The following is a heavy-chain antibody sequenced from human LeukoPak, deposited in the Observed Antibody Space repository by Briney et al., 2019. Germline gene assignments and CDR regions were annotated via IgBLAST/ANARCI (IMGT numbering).Heavy chain of an antibody. CDR2: INPNSGGT. Sequence: VASVKVSCKASGYTFTSYYMHWVRQAPGQGLEWMGWINPNSGGTNYAQKFQGRVTMTRDTSISTAYMELSRLRSDDTAVYYCAVYGSGSYRQVNKYYYYMDVWGKGTTVTVSS. CDR1: GYTFTSYY. V-gene: IGHV1-2*02. D-gene: IGHD3-10*01. J-gene: IGHJ6*03. CDR3: AVYGSGSYRQVNKYYYYMDV.